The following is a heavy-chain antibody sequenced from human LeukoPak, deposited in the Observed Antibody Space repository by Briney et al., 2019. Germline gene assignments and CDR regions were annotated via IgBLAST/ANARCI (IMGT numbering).Heavy chain of an antibody. V-gene: IGHV1-24*01. J-gene: IGHJ4*02. CDR3: ARSAVRGVPFDY. CDR1: GYTLTELS. CDR2: FDPEDGET. Sequence: GASVKVSCKVSGYTLTELSMHWVRQAPGKGLEWMGGFDPEDGETIYAQKFQGRVTMTEDASTDTAYMELSSLRAEDTAVYYCARSAVRGVPFDYWGQGTLVTVSS. D-gene: IGHD6-25*01.